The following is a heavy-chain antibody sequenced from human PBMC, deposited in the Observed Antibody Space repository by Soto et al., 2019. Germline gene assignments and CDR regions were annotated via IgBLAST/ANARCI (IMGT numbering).Heavy chain of an antibody. CDR3: AKCGSPSYYYGMDV. V-gene: IGHV3-23*01. CDR2: ISGSGGST. Sequence: EVQLLESGGGLVQPGGSLRLSCAASGFTFSNYAMSWVRQAPGKGLEWVSGISGSGGSTYYADSVKGRFTISRDSSKNTLSLQMNSLRAEDTAVYYCAKCGSPSYYYGMDVCGQGTTVTVSS. D-gene: IGHD2-15*01. CDR1: GFTFSNYA. J-gene: IGHJ6*02.